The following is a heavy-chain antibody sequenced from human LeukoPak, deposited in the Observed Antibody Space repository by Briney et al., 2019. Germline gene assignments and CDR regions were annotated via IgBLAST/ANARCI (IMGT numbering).Heavy chain of an antibody. CDR2: LYSGGFA. V-gene: IGHV3-66*01. CDR1: GFTVNTNY. Sequence: GGSLRLSCAASGFTVNTNYMNWVRQAPGKGLEWVSTLYSGGFAYYADSAKGRFTISRDNSKNILYLQMNSLTVEDTAIYYCVRSLGSPLDSWGQGTLVTVSS. J-gene: IGHJ4*02. CDR3: VRSLGSPLDS.